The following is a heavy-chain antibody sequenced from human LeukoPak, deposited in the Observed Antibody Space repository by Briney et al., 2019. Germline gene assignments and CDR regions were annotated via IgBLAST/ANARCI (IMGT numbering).Heavy chain of an antibody. Sequence: GGSLRLSCAASGFIFSSHGMSWVRQAPGKGLEWVSAISGSGGSTNYADSVKGRFTVSRDNSKNTLYLQMNSLRAEDTAVYYCARYSGTFSNSYFDCWGQGTLVTVSS. D-gene: IGHD1-26*01. CDR1: GFIFSSHG. V-gene: IGHV3-23*01. CDR3: ARYSGTFSNSYFDC. J-gene: IGHJ4*02. CDR2: ISGSGGST.